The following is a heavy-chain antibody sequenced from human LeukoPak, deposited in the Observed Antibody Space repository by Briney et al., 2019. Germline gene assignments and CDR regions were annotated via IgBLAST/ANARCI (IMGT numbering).Heavy chain of an antibody. D-gene: IGHD1-26*01. J-gene: IGHJ4*02. CDR1: GYTFTGYY. V-gene: IGHV1-2*02. Sequence: GASVKVSCKASGYTFTGYYMHWVRQAPGQGLEWMGWINPNSGGTNYAQKFQGRVTMTRDTSISTAYMELSRLRSDDTAVYYCASSGSIGVWGIIYSGSYSDYWGQGTLVTVSS. CDR2: INPNSGGT. CDR3: ASSGSIGVWGIIYSGSYSDY.